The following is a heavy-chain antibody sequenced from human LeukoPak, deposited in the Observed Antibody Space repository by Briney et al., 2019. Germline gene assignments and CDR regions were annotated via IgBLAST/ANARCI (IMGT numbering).Heavy chain of an antibody. CDR3: ARIRLELGSWFDP. D-gene: IGHD1-7*01. Sequence: PSETLSLTCTVSGGSISSYYWSWIRQPPGKGLEWIGYIYTSGSTNYNPSLKSRVTISVDTSKNQFSLKLSSVTAADTAVYYCARIRLELGSWFDPWGQGTLVTVSS. V-gene: IGHV4-4*09. CDR1: GGSISSYY. J-gene: IGHJ5*02. CDR2: IYTSGST.